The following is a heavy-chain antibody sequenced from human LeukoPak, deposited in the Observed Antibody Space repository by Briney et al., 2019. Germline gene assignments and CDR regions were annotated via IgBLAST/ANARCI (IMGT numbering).Heavy chain of an antibody. CDR1: GGSFSGYY. D-gene: IGHD6-19*01. CDR2: INHSGST. CDR3: ARKRPGSGWHGGWSDP. V-gene: IGHV4-34*01. Sequence: PSETLSLTCAVYGGSFSGYYWSWIRQPPGKGLEWIGEINHSGSTNYNPSLKSRVTISVDTSKNQFSLKPSSVTAADTAVYYCARKRPGSGWHGGWSDPWGQGTLVTVSS. J-gene: IGHJ5*02.